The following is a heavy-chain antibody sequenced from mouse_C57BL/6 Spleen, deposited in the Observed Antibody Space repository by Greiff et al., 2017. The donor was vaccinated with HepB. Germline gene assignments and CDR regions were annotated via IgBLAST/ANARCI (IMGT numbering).Heavy chain of an antibody. CDR2: IYPSDSET. CDR1: GYTFTSYW. D-gene: IGHD1-1*01. Sequence: VQLQQPGAELVRPGSSVKLSCKASGYTFTSYWMDWVKQRPGQGLEWIGNIYPSDSETHYNQKFKDKATLTVDKSSSTAYMQLSSLTSEDSAVYYCARRGDGSSSFFAYWGQGTLVTVSA. CDR3: ARRGDGSSSFFAY. V-gene: IGHV1-61*01. J-gene: IGHJ3*01.